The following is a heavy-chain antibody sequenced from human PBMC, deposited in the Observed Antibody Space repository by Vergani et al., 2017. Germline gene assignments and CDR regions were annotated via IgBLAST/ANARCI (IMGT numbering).Heavy chain of an antibody. CDR2: IYHGGST. Sequence: QVQLQESGPGLVKPSETLSLTCAVPGYSISSGYYWGWIRQPPGKGLEWIGSIYHGGSTYYNPSLKSRVTISVDTSKNPFSLKLSSVTAADTAVYYCARHDQGGSGGDYGDYWVDYWGQGTLVTVSS. V-gene: IGHV4-38-2*01. CDR3: ARHDQGGSGGDYGDYWVDY. D-gene: IGHD4-17*01. CDR1: GYSISSGYY. J-gene: IGHJ4*02.